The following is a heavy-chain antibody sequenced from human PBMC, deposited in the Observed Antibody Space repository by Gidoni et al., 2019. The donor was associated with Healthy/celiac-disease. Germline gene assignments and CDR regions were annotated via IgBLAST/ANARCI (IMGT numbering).Heavy chain of an antibody. CDR2: ISSSSSYI. J-gene: IGHJ6*03. CDR1: GFTFRSYS. D-gene: IGHD2-2*01. CDR3: ARVDIVVVPAAITYYYYYMDV. Sequence: EVQLVESGGGLVTPGGSLSLSCAASGFTFRSYSMNWVRQAPGTGLEWVSSISSSSSYIYYADSVKGRFTISRDNAKNSLYLQMNSLRAEDTAVYYCARVDIVVVPAAITYYYYYMDVWGKGTTVTVSS. V-gene: IGHV3-21*01.